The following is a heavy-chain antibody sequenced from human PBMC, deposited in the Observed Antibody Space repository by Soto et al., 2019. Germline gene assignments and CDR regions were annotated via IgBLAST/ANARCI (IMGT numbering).Heavy chain of an antibody. Sequence: ASVKVSCKASGYTFTGYYMHWVRQAPGQGLEWMGWINPNSGGTNYAQKFQGWVTMTRDTSISTAYMELSRLRSDDTAVCYCARGLRFLEWDNYGMDVWGQGTTVTVS. CDR3: ARGLRFLEWDNYGMDV. D-gene: IGHD3-3*01. V-gene: IGHV1-2*04. CDR1: GYTFTGYY. J-gene: IGHJ6*02. CDR2: INPNSGGT.